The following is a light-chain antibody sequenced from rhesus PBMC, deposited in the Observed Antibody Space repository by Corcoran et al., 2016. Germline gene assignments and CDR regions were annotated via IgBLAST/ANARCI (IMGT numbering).Light chain of an antibody. J-gene: IGKJ4*01. V-gene: IGKV3-17*03. CDR3: QQDYSWPLT. Sequence: EIVMTQSPATLSLSPGERATLSCRASQSVSSRLAWYQQNPGQAPRPLIYDASRRATGIPDRFRCSGAGTEFTLTISSLEPEDVGVYYCQQDYSWPLTFGGGTKVEIK. CDR2: DAS. CDR1: QSVSSR.